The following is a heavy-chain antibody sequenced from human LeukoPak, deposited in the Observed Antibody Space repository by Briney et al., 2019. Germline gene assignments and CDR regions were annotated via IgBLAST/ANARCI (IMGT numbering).Heavy chain of an antibody. CDR3: ARRCSNYPYFHDY. CDR2: ISSSGSTT. D-gene: IGHD4-11*01. J-gene: IGHJ4*02. V-gene: IGHV3-11*04. CDR1: GFTFSDYY. Sequence: SGGSLRLSCAASGFTFSDYYMSWIRQAPGKGLEWVSYISSSGSTTYYADSVKGRFTISRDNAKNSLHLQMNSLRAEDTAVYYCARRCSNYPYFHDYWGQGTLVTVSS.